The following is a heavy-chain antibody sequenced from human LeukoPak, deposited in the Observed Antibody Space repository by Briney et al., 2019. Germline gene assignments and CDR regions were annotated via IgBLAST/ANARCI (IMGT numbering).Heavy chain of an antibody. Sequence: SGPTLVNPPQTLTLPWTFSGFSLRTSGVGVGWIRQPPGKALEWLALLYCRDDKRYSPSLKSRLTITKDSSKNQVVLTMTNMDPVDTATYYCAHSPPSLIRGVISVFYFDYWGQGTLVAVSS. CDR2: LYCRDDK. J-gene: IGHJ4*02. CDR3: AHSPPSLIRGVISVFYFDY. D-gene: IGHD3-10*01. CDR1: GFSLRTSGVG. V-gene: IGHV2-5*01.